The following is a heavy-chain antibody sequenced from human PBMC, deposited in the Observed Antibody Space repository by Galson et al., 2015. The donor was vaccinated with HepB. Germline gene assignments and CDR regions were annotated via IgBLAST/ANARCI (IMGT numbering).Heavy chain of an antibody. CDR3: ARDGLRGYDYVWGSYSPQVVYYYGMDV. D-gene: IGHD3-16*01. V-gene: IGHV1-18*01. CDR1: GYTFTSYG. CDR2: ISAYNGNT. Sequence: SVKVSCKASGYTFTSYGISWVRQAPGQGLEWVGWISAYNGNTNYAQKLQGRVTMTTDTSTSTAYMELRSLRSDDTAVYYCARDGLRGYDYVWGSYSPQVVYYYGMDVWGQGTTVTVSS. J-gene: IGHJ6*02.